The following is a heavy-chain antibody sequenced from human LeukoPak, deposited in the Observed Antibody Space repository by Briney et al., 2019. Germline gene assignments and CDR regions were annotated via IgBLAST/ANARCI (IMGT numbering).Heavy chain of an antibody. Sequence: GGSLRLSCAASGFTFSTHGMHWVRRAPGKGLEWVAFIRYDGINKYYADSVKGRFTISRDSFKNTLYLQMNSLRPEDTAVYYCAKEGDYYGSGSYRDGFDIWGQGTRATVSS. J-gene: IGHJ3*02. D-gene: IGHD3-10*01. CDR2: IRYDGINK. V-gene: IGHV3-30*02. CDR1: GFTFSTHG. CDR3: AKEGDYYGSGSYRDGFDI.